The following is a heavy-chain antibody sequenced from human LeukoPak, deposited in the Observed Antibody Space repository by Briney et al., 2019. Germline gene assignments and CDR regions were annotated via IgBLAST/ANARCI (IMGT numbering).Heavy chain of an antibody. D-gene: IGHD5-18*01. V-gene: IGHV1-8*03. CDR2: MNPNSGNT. Sequence: ASVKVSCKASGYTFTSYDINWVRQATGQGLEWMGWMNPNSGNTGYAQKFQGRVTITRNTSISTAYMELSSLRSEDTAVYYCARGYGSIQLWFWGGSLVWWGQGTLVTVSS. CDR3: ARGYGSIQLWFWGGSLVW. J-gene: IGHJ4*02. CDR1: GYTFTSYD.